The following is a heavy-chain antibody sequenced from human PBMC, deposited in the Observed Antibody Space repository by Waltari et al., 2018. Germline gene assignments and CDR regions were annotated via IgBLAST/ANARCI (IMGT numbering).Heavy chain of an antibody. CDR2: SSGGSATK. CDR1: GFPFSNYV. CDR3: ARRPACSGGTCAFDY. D-gene: IGHD2-15*01. J-gene: IGHJ4*02. Sequence: EVQLLESGGGLVQPGGSLRLSCAASGFPFSNYVMSWVRQAPGKGLEWVSSSGGSATKHDAESVKGRFTISRDNSRNTLYLQMSSLRVDDTAVYYCARRPACSGGTCAFDYWGQGTLVTVSS. V-gene: IGHV3-23*01.